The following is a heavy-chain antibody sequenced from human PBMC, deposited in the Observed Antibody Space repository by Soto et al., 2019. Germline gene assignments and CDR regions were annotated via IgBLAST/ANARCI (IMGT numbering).Heavy chain of an antibody. J-gene: IGHJ6*02. Sequence: EVQLVESGGGLVQPGGSLTLSCAASGFTFSSYWMHWVRQAPGKGLVWVSRINTDGSNTNYADSVKGRFTISRDNAKNTLYLQMNSLRAEDTAVYYCARAGPTSSYYYTMDVWGQGTTVTVSS. D-gene: IGHD6-6*01. CDR1: GFTFSSYW. CDR2: INTDGSNT. V-gene: IGHV3-74*01. CDR3: ARAGPTSSYYYTMDV.